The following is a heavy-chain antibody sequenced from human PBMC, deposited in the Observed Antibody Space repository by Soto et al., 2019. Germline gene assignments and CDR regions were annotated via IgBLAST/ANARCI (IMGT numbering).Heavy chain of an antibody. D-gene: IGHD2-2*02. Sequence: PSETLSLTCTVSGGSISSGDYYWSWIRQPPGKGLEWIGYIYYSGSTYYNPSLKSRVTISVDTSKNQFSLKLSSVTAADTAVYYCAREVLVVPAAIPPYGMDVWGQGTTVTVSS. CDR2: IYYSGST. CDR1: GGSISSGDYY. CDR3: AREVLVVPAAIPPYGMDV. V-gene: IGHV4-30-4*01. J-gene: IGHJ6*02.